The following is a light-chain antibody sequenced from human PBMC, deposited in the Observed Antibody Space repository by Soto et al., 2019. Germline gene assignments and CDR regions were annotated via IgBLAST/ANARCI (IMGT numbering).Light chain of an antibody. V-gene: IGKV3-20*01. CDR2: DAS. Sequence: EIVLTHSPGTLSLSPWERATLSCRASQSVSSSYLAWYQQKPGQAPRLLIYDASSRATGIPDRFSGSGSGTDFTLTISRLEPDDFAVYYCQQQYGSSRTFGQGTKVDIK. CDR1: QSVSSSY. J-gene: IGKJ1*01. CDR3: QQQYGSSRT.